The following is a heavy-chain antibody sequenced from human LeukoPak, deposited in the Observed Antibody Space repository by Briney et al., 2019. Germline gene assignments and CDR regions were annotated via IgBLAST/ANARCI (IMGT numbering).Heavy chain of an antibody. J-gene: IGHJ4*02. CDR3: AKARMSDLYDSSGYSL. CDR1: GFTFSSYG. Sequence: QPGGSLRLSCAASGFTFSSYGMSWVRQAPGKGLEWVSAISGSGGSTYYTDSVKGRFTISRDNSKNTLYLQMNILRAEDTAVYYCAKARMSDLYDSSGYSLWGQGTLVTVSS. D-gene: IGHD3-22*01. V-gene: IGHV3-23*01. CDR2: ISGSGGST.